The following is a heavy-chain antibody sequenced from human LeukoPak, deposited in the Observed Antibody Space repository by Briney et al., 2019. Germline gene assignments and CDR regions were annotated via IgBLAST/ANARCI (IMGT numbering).Heavy chain of an antibody. CDR3: TRDWDFSYGL. D-gene: IGHD5-18*01. CDR1: GFTFSDYA. J-gene: IGHJ4*02. CDR2: IRSKAYGAKT. Sequence: GGSLRLSCKGFGFTFSDYAMSWVRQAPGKGLEWVGFIRSKAYGAKTEYAASVKGRFIISRDDSKSIAYLQMNSLKTEDTAVYYCTRDWDFSYGLWGQGTLVTVSS. V-gene: IGHV3-49*04.